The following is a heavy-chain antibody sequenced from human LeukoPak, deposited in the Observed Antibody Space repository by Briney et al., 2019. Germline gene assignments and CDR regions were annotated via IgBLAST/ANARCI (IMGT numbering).Heavy chain of an antibody. D-gene: IGHD2-2*01. CDR2: IFYSGST. CDR1: GGFISSSSYY. CDR3: AREDIVVVPAATAHDAFDI. V-gene: IGHV4-39*02. Sequence: SETLSLTCTVSGGFISSSSYYWDWIRQPPGTGLEWIGSIFYSGSTSYNPSLKSRVTISVDTSKNQFSLKLISVTAADTAVYYCAREDIVVVPAATAHDAFDIWGQGTMVTVSS. J-gene: IGHJ3*02.